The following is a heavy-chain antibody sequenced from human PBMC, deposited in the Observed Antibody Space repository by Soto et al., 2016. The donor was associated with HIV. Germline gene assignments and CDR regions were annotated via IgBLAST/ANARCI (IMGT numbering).Heavy chain of an antibody. D-gene: IGHD6-13*01. CDR2: IYSGGST. J-gene: IGHJ6*02. V-gene: IGHV3-53*02. CDR3: ARGPYSSSWYGMDV. Sequence: EVQLVETGGGLIQPGGSLRLSCAASGFTVSSNYMGWVRQAPGKGLEWVSVIYSGGSTYYADSVKGRFTISRDNSKNTLYLQMNSLRAEDTAVYYCARGPYSSSWYGMDVWGQGTTVTVSS. CDR1: GFTVSSNY.